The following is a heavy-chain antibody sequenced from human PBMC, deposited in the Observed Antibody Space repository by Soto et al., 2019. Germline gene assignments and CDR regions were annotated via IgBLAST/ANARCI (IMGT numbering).Heavy chain of an antibody. Sequence: EVQLLESGGGLVQPGGSLRLSCAASGFTFRSYAMSWVRQAPGKGLEWVSAISGSGGSTYYADSVKGRFTISRDNSKNTLYLQMNSLRAEDTAVYYGEGDLSYYGMDVWGQGTTVTVSS. D-gene: IGHD3-16*01. V-gene: IGHV3-23*01. J-gene: IGHJ6*02. CDR1: GFTFRSYA. CDR3: EGDLSYYGMDV. CDR2: ISGSGGST.